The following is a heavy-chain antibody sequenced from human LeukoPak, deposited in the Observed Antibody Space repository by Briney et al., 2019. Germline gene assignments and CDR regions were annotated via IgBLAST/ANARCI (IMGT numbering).Heavy chain of an antibody. CDR1: GFSFGTFA. V-gene: IGHV3-23*01. CDR3: TRERDSAFGY. Sequence: PGGSLRLSCAASGFSFGTFAMSWFRQAPGKGLGWISGISDIGRAYYADSVKGRFTISRDNSENMLFVQMSNLRAEGTAIYYCTRERDSAFGYWGQGTLVTVSS. D-gene: IGHD4-11*01. CDR2: ISDIGRA. J-gene: IGHJ4*02.